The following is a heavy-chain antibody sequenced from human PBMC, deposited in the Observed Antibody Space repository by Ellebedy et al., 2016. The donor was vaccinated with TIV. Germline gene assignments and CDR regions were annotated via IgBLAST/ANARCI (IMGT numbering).Heavy chain of an antibody. J-gene: IGHJ4*02. D-gene: IGHD4-17*01. CDR3: ARDQGTVTTGENY. V-gene: IGHV6-1*01. Sequence: SETLSLTCAISGDSVSSNIATWNWIRQSPSRGLAWLGRTYYRSKWYNEYAVSVKSRITINADTSKNQFSLQLNSVTPEDTAVYYCARDQGTVTTGENYWGQGTLVTVSS. CDR1: GDSVSSNIAT. CDR2: TYYRSKWYN.